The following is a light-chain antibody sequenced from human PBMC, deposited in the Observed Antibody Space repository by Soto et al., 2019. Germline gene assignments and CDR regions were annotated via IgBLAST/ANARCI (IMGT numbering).Light chain of an antibody. Sequence: QTVGTQEPSLTVSPGGTFTVTCGSSTGAVTSDHLPYWFQQKPGQAPRTLIYDINSKHSWTPVRFSGSLLGGKAALTLSGAQPEDEAEYYCLLSYSGAWVFGGGTKLTVL. J-gene: IGLJ3*02. CDR2: DIN. CDR3: LLSYSGAWV. CDR1: TGAVTSDHL. V-gene: IGLV7-46*01.